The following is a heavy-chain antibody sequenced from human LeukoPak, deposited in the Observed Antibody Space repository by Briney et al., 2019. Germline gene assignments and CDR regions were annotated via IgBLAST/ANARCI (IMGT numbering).Heavy chain of an antibody. CDR2: INSDRSST. Sequence: TGGSLRLSCAASGFTFSSYWMHWVRQAPGKGLVWVSRINSDRSSTSYADSVKGRFTISGDNAKNTLYLQMNSLRAEDTAVYYCARVRYSSSSQGDYWGQGTLVTVSS. D-gene: IGHD6-6*01. CDR1: GFTFSSYW. V-gene: IGHV3-74*01. CDR3: ARVRYSSSSQGDY. J-gene: IGHJ4*02.